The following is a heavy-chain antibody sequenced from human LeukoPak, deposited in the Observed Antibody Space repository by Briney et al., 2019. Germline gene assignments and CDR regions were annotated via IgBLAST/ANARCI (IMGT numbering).Heavy chain of an antibody. CDR2: ISGDSSII. CDR1: GFALSTYS. J-gene: IGHJ4*02. V-gene: IGHV3-48*02. Sequence: PGGSLRLSCAASGFALSTYSMTWVRQAPGKGLEWVAYISGDSSIINYADSLKGRFTVSRDNARNSLYLQMNSLRDVDTAVYYCAREGGDGRGWFGYWGQGALVTVSS. CDR3: AREGGDGRGWFGY. D-gene: IGHD6-19*01.